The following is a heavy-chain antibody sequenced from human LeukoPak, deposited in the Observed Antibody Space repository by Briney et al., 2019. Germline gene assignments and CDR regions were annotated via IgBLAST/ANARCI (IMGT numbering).Heavy chain of an antibody. D-gene: IGHD6-19*01. V-gene: IGHV3-13*01. Sequence: GGSLRLSCAASGFTFIDYDMHWVRHVIGKGLEWVSAIGIRGDTHYSGSVKGRFTISRENAESSLYLQMNSLRAEDTAVYYCARGGIQVSGIDEFDYWGQGTLV. J-gene: IGHJ4*02. CDR2: IGIRGDT. CDR1: GFTFIDYD. CDR3: ARGGIQVSGIDEFDY.